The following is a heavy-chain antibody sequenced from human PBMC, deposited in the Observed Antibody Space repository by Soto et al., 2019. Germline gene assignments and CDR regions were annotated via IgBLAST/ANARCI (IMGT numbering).Heavy chain of an antibody. CDR3: AKDHFLFGDPRGRFDY. J-gene: IGHJ4*02. V-gene: IGHV3-30*18. CDR1: GFTFSSYG. D-gene: IGHD4-17*01. CDR2: ISYDGSNK. Sequence: LRLSCAASGFTFSSYGMHWVRQAPGKGLDWVAVISYDGSNKYYADSVKGRFTISRDNSKNTLYLQMNSLRAEDTAVYYCAKDHFLFGDPRGRFDYWGQGTLVTVSS.